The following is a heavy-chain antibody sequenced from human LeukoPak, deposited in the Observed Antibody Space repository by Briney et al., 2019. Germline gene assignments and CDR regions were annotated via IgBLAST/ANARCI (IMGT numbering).Heavy chain of an antibody. CDR1: GFTFSSYG. V-gene: IGHV3-30*03. CDR2: ISYDGSNK. Sequence: GRSLRLSCAASGFTFSSYGMHWVRQAPGKGLEWVAFISYDGSNKYYADSVKGRFTISRDNSKNTLYLQMNSLRAEDTAVYYCATFETGYYYDSSGYSWGQGTMVTVSS. D-gene: IGHD3-22*01. J-gene: IGHJ3*02. CDR3: ATFETGYYYDSSGYS.